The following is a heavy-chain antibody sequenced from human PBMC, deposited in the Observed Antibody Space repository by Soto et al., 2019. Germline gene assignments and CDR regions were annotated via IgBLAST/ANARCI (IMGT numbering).Heavy chain of an antibody. V-gene: IGHV3-23*01. Sequence: EVQLLDSGGGLVQPGYSLRLSCAASGFTFSSYAMSWVRQAPGKGLEWVSGITSGDSTHYADSVKGRFTISRDNAKNTVYLQMNSVRAEDTAVYYCAKGYSGNWYAGYIYQMDVWGKGTTVTVSS. J-gene: IGHJ6*03. CDR2: ITSGDST. CDR3: AKGYSGNWYAGYIYQMDV. D-gene: IGHD5-12*01. CDR1: GFTFSSYA.